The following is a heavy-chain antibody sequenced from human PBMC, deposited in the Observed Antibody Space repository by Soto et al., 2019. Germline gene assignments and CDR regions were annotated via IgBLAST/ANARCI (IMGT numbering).Heavy chain of an antibody. D-gene: IGHD3-9*01. CDR2: ISIDGSST. J-gene: IGHJ4*02. CDR1: GFIFSSYW. Sequence: EVQLVESGGGLVQPRGSLRLSCAASGFIFSSYWMHWLRQAPGKGLVWVSRISIDGSSTTYADSVKGRFTISRDNAKNTLYLQLNSLRTEDTAVYYCARDDILTGYYSVDYWGQGTLVTVSS. V-gene: IGHV3-74*01. CDR3: ARDDILTGYYSVDY.